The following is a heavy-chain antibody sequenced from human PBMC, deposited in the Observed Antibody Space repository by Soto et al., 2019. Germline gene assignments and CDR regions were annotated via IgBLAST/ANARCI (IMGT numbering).Heavy chain of an antibody. J-gene: IGHJ4*02. D-gene: IGHD3-10*01. CDR3: ERDLKFAQADY. V-gene: IGHV4-4*07. CDR2: IYASGNT. Sequence: PSETLSLTCTVSGGSFSSYYWSWIRQPSGKGLEWIGRIYASGNTNYNPSLKRRVTMSVDTSKNQFSLKLSSVTAADTAVYYCERDLKFAQADYWGQGSQVTVSS. CDR1: GGSFSSYY.